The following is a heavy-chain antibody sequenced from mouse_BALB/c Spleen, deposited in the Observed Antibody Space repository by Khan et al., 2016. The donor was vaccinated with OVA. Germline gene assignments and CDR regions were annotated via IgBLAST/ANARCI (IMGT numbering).Heavy chain of an antibody. CDR1: GYTFTNYW. CDR3: TREEVDGSSFAY. D-gene: IGHD2-3*01. CDR2: IYPSDSYT. V-gene: IGHV1-69*02. Sequence: QVHVKQSGTELVRPGASVKLSCKASGYTFTNYWINWVKQRPGQGLEWIGNIYPSDSYTNYNQKFKDKATLTVDKSSSTASMQLNSQTSEDSAVYYCTREEVDGSSFAYWGQGTLVTVSA. J-gene: IGHJ3*01.